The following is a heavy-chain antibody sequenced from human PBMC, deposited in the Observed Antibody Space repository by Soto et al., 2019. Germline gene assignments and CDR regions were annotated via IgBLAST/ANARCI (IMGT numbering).Heavy chain of an antibody. CDR2: ISSDEKIK. CDR3: ARGLRSVLDY. Sequence: GSLRLSCVASVFIVSNFGMHWVRQAPGKGLEWVAVISSDEKIKQYADSVMGRFAISRDNSKNTLYLQMTSLRAEDTAIYYCARGLRSVLDYWGQGTLVTVSS. V-gene: IGHV3-33*08. J-gene: IGHJ4*02. CDR1: VFIVSNFG. D-gene: IGHD6-6*01.